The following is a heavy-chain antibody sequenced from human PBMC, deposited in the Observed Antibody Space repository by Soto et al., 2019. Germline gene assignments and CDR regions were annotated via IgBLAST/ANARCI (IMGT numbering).Heavy chain of an antibody. V-gene: IGHV1-2*04. Sequence: GGLVKVSCKXSGYTFTGYYMHWVRQAPGQGLEWMGWINPNSGGTNYAQKFQGWVTMTRDTSISTAYMELSRLRSDDTAVYYCARSEWLPRYYYYYGMDVWGQGTTVTVSS. J-gene: IGHJ6*02. CDR2: INPNSGGT. D-gene: IGHD3-3*01. CDR1: GYTFTGYY. CDR3: ARSEWLPRYYYYYGMDV.